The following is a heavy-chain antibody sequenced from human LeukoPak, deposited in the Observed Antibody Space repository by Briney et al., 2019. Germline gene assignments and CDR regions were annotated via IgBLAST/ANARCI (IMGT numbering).Heavy chain of an antibody. J-gene: IGHJ6*03. CDR2: IYYSGST. CDR1: GGSISSYY. Sequence: SETLSLTCTVSGGSISSYYWGWIRQPPGKGLEWIGYIYYSGSTNYNPSLKSRVTISVDTSKNQFSLKLSSVTAADTAVYYCARARTIWGPMDVWGKGTTVTISS. V-gene: IGHV4-59*01. D-gene: IGHD3-16*01. CDR3: ARARTIWGPMDV.